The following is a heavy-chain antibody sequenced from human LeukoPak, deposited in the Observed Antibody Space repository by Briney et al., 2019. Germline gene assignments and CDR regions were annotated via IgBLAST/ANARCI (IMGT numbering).Heavy chain of an antibody. J-gene: IGHJ4*02. D-gene: IGHD3-16*01. Sequence: ASVKVSCKASGYTFTGYYMHWVRQAPGQGLEWMGRINTHNGGTVYALQFQGRLSMTRDTSISTAYMELQSLRSEDTAVYNCARDHDYEGLKGNYWGRGTMVTVSS. CDR3: ARDHDYEGLKGNY. V-gene: IGHV1-2*06. CDR2: INTHNGGT. CDR1: GYTFTGYY.